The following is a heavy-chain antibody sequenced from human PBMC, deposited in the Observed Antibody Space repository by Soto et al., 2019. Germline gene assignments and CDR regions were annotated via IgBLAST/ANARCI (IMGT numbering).Heavy chain of an antibody. J-gene: IGHJ6*02. V-gene: IGHV3-48*02. Sequence: GGSLRLSCAASGFTFSSFHMNWVRQAPGRGLEWVAYITSSSDTIYYSDSVKGRFTISRDNGKNSLFLQMNSLRDEDTAVYYCARVVVVIPPGYYYAMDGWGQGNTVTVSS. D-gene: IGHD3-22*01. CDR1: GFTFSSFH. CDR2: ITSSSDTI. CDR3: ARVVVVIPPGYYYAMDG.